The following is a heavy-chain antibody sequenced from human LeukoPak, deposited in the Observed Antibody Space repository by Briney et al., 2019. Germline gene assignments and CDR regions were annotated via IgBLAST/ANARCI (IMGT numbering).Heavy chain of an antibody. CDR2: ISGSSSYI. D-gene: IGHD1-1*01. Sequence: PGGSLRLSCAASGFTFSTHSMNWVRQAPGKGLEWVSSISGSSSYIYYADSVKGRFTISRDNAKNSLYLQMNSLSAEDTAVYYCAREERDWPYFDYWGQGTLVTVSS. V-gene: IGHV3-21*01. CDR3: AREERDWPYFDY. CDR1: GFTFSTHS. J-gene: IGHJ4*02.